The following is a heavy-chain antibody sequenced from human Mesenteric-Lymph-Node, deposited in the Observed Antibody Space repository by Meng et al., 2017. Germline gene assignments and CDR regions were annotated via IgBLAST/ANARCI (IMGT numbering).Heavy chain of an antibody. J-gene: IGHJ4*01. Sequence: ASVKVSCKASGYTFTGYYMHWVRQAPGQGLEWMGRINPNSGGTNYAQKLQGRVTMTTDTSTSTAYMELRSLRSDDTAVYYCARDRVLRYFDWLLEGVHSLDYWGQGTLVTVSS. CDR2: INPNSGGT. CDR3: ARDRVLRYFDWLLEGVHSLDY. D-gene: IGHD3-9*01. CDR1: GYTFTGYY. V-gene: IGHV1-2*06.